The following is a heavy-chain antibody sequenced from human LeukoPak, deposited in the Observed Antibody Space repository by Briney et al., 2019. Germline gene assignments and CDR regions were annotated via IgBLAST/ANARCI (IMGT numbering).Heavy chain of an antibody. CDR2: IYYSGST. CDR3: ASTWIQLEGWYFDL. D-gene: IGHD5-18*01. J-gene: IGHJ2*01. Sequence: SETLSLTCTVSGGSISSSSYYWGWIRQPPGKGLEWIGSIYYSGSTYYNPSLKSRVTISVDTSKNQFSLKLSSVTAADTAVYYCASTWIQLEGWYFDLWGRGTLVTVSS. V-gene: IGHV4-39*01. CDR1: GGSISSSSYY.